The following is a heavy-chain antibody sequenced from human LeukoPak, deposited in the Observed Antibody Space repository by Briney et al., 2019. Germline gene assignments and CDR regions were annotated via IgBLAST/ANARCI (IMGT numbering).Heavy chain of an antibody. CDR2: INSDGSST. CDR3: AKIPSATESFDY. J-gene: IGHJ4*02. CDR1: VFTFCNYW. V-gene: IGHV3-74*01. Sequence: AGGSLRLSCAASVFTFCNYWMHWVRHAPWKGLVWVSRINSDGSSTTYADSVKGRFTISRDNAKNALYLQMDSLRAEDTAIYYCAKIPSATESFDYWGQGTLVTVSS. D-gene: IGHD5-12*01.